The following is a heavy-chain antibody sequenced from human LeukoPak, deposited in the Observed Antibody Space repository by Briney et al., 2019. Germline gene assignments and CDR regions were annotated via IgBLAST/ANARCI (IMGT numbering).Heavy chain of an antibody. D-gene: IGHD3-22*01. J-gene: IGHJ4*02. CDR1: GGSISSSSYY. CDR3: ARRGYDSSGYYIVY. V-gene: IGHV4-39*01. CDR2: IYYSGST. Sequence: SETLSLTCTVSGGSISSSSYYWGWIRQPPGTGLEWIGSIYYSGSTYYNPSLKSRVTISVDTSKNQFSLKLTSVTAADTAVYYCARRGYDSSGYYIVYWGQGTLVTVSS.